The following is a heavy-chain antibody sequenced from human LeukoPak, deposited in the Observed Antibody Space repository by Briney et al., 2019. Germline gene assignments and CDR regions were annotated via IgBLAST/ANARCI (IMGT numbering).Heavy chain of an antibody. D-gene: IGHD3-22*01. CDR2: FYYSGST. V-gene: IGHV4-59*01. CDR1: GGSISSYY. Sequence: SVTLSLTCTVPGGSISSYYWRWIRQPPGKGLEWIGYFYYSGSTNYNPSLKGPVTQSLDTSQYLFSLELRAVTAEASAAYYWARDLFSRGYYPIRGVDPWGRGTLVTASS. CDR3: ARDLFSRGYYPIRGVDP. J-gene: IGHJ2*01.